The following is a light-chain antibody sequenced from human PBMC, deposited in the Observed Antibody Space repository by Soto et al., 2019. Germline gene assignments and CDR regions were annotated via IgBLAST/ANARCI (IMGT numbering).Light chain of an antibody. CDR3: NSYTSSNTYV. J-gene: IGLJ1*01. CDR1: SSDVGSYNR. Sequence: QSALTQPPSVSGSPGQSVTISCTGTSSDVGSYNRVSWYQQPPGTAPKLMIYEVSNRPSGVPDRFSGSKSGNTASLTISGLQPEGEADYYCNSYTSSNTYVFGTGTKVTV. V-gene: IGLV2-18*02. CDR2: EVS.